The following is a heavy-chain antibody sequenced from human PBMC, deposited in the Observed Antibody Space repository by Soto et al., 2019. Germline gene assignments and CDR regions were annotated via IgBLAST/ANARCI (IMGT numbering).Heavy chain of an antibody. Sequence: SETLSLTCTVSGGSISSYYWSWIRQPPGKGLEWIGYIYYSGSTNYNPSLKSRVTISVDTSKNQFSLKLSSVTAADTAVYYCARHLDSGYDFWAFDIWGQGTMVTVSS. CDR1: GGSISSYY. V-gene: IGHV4-59*08. D-gene: IGHD5-12*01. CDR2: IYYSGST. CDR3: ARHLDSGYDFWAFDI. J-gene: IGHJ3*02.